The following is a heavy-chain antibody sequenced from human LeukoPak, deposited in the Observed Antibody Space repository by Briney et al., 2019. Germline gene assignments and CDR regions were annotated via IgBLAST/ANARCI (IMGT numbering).Heavy chain of an antibody. J-gene: IGHJ6*03. V-gene: IGHV3-30*02. CDR3: RDTWNYMDV. Sequence: GGSLRLSCAASGFTFSSYGMHWVRQAPGKGLEWVAFIRYDGSNKYYADSAKGRFTISRDNSKNTLYLQMNSLRAEDTAVYYCRDTWNYMDVWGKGTTVTISS. CDR1: GFTFSSYG. CDR2: IRYDGSNK. D-gene: IGHD1-20*01.